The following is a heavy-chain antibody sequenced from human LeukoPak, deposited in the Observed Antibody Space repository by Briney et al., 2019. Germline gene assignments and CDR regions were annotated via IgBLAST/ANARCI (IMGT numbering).Heavy chain of an antibody. D-gene: IGHD1-26*01. J-gene: IGHJ4*02. CDR2: ISSSSSYI. Sequence: GXXRLSCAASRFTFSSYSMNWVRQAPGKGLEWVSSISSSSSYIYYADSVKGRFTISRDNAKNSLYLQMNSLRAEDTAVYYCARALGWELLRYYFDYWGQGTLVTVSS. CDR3: ARALGWELLRYYFDY. V-gene: IGHV3-21*01. CDR1: RFTFSSYS.